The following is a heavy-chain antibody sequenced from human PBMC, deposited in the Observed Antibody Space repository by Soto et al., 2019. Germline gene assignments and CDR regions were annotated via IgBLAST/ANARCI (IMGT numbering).Heavy chain of an antibody. CDR2: IIPILGIA. CDR3: AKRPRALLTFDY. V-gene: IGHV1-69*02. CDR1: GGTFSSYT. D-gene: IGHD1-26*01. J-gene: IGHJ4*02. Sequence: SVKVSCKASGGTFSSYTISWVRQAPGQGLEWMGRIIPILGIANYAQKFQGRVTITADKSTSTAYMELNSLRAEDTAIYYCAKRPRALLTFDYWGQGTLVTVSS.